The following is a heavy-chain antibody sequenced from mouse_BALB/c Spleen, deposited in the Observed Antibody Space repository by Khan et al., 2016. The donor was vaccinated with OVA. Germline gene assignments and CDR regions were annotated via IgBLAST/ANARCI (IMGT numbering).Heavy chain of an antibody. D-gene: IGHD1-1*01. V-gene: IGHV1-7*01. CDR1: GYTFINYW. CDR2: INPTTNYT. Sequence: QVQLKQSGAELAKPGASVKMSCKTSGYTFINYWILWVKQRPGPGLEWIGYINPTTNYTAFNQNFKDKATLTADRSSSTAYMQLSSLTSDDAAVYYGSRRGLRWDFDYWGKGNTLTGS. CDR3: SRRGLRWDFDY. J-gene: IGHJ2*01.